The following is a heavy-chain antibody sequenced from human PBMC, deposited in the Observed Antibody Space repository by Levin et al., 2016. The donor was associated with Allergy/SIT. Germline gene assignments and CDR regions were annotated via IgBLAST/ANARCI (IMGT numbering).Heavy chain of an antibody. D-gene: IGHD5-18*01. CDR2: ISSSSSYI. CDR3: ATVDTAMGYDDY. Sequence: GESLKISCAASGFTFSSYSMNWVRQAPGKGLEWVSSISSSSSYIYYADSVKGRFTISRDNAKNSLYLQMNSLRAEDTAVYYCATVDTAMGYDDYWGQGTLVTVSS. CDR1: GFTFSSYS. V-gene: IGHV3-21*01. J-gene: IGHJ4*02.